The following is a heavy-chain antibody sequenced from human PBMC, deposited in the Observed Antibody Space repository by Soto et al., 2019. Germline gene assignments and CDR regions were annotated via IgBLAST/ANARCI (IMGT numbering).Heavy chain of an antibody. CDR1: GGSVNGYY. V-gene: IGHV4-34*11. D-gene: IGHD2-21*02. Sequence: SETLSLTCAVYGGSVNGYYWNWIRQPPGKGLEWIGYISYRVDTYYSPSLKSRVTMSIDTSKNQFSLNVSSVTAADTAVYYCARVAGVAYCGGDSYHFDYWGQGTLVTVSS. J-gene: IGHJ4*02. CDR2: ISYRVDT. CDR3: ARVAGVAYCGGDSYHFDY.